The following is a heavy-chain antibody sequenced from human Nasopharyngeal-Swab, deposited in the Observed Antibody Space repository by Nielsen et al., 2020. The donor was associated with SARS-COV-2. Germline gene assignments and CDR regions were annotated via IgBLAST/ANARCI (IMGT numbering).Heavy chain of an antibody. D-gene: IGHD3-16*02. CDR1: GFTFSNAW. Sequence: GESLKISCAASGFTFSNAWMSWVRQAPGKGLEWVGRIKSKTDGGTTDYAAPVKGRFTISRDDSKNTLYLQMNSLKTEDTAVYYRTTDEIYDYIWGSYRQNFDYWGQGTLVTVSS. J-gene: IGHJ4*02. CDR2: IKSKTDGGTT. CDR3: TTDEIYDYIWGSYRQNFDY. V-gene: IGHV3-15*01.